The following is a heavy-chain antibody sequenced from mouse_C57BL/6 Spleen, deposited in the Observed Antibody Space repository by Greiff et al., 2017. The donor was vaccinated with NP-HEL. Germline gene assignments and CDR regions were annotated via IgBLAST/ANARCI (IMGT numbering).Heavy chain of an antibody. V-gene: IGHV1-64*01. D-gene: IGHD1-1*01. CDR2: IHPNSGST. Sequence: VQLQQSGPELVKPGASVKISCKASGYTFTSYWMHWVKQRPGQGLEWIGMIHPNSGSTNYNEKFKSKATLTVDKSSSTAYMQLSSLTSEDSAVYYCARKGTVVATNYWGQGTTLTVSS. J-gene: IGHJ2*01. CDR3: ARKGTVVATNY. CDR1: GYTFTSYW.